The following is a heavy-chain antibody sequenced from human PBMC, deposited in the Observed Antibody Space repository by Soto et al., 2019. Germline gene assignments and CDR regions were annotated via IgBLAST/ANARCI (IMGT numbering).Heavy chain of an antibody. CDR3: ARGEPISRRVDY. J-gene: IGHJ4*02. CDR1: GFTFSSYS. D-gene: IGHD1-1*01. Sequence: GGSLRLSCAASGFTFSSYSMNWVRQAPGKGLEWVSSISSSSSSYIYYADSVKGRFTISRDNAKNSLYLQMNSLRAEDTAVYYCARGEPISRRVDYWGQGTLVTVSS. CDR2: ISSSSSSYI. V-gene: IGHV3-21*01.